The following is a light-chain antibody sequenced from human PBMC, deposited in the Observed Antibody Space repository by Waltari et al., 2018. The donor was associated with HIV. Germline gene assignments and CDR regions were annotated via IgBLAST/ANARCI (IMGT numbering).Light chain of an antibody. Sequence: QSVLTQPPSASGTPGQRVTIPSSGSSSHIGTNSVNWYQQPPGPAPKPLIYSTNQRPSGVPDRFSGSKSGTSASLAISGLQSEDEADYFCAAWDDSLNGPVFGGGTKLTVL. CDR2: STN. CDR1: SSHIGTNS. V-gene: IGLV1-44*01. CDR3: AAWDDSLNGPV. J-gene: IGLJ3*02.